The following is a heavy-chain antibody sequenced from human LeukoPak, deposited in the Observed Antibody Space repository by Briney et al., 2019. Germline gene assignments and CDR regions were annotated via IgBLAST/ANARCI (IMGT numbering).Heavy chain of an antibody. CDR1: GYTFTSYG. Sequence: ASVKVSCKASGYTFTSYGISWVRQAPGQGHEWMGWISAYNGNTNYAQKLQGRVTITTDTSTSTAYMELRSLRSDDTAVYYCARLRPYCSGCSCKPRGNYFDYWGQGTLVTVSS. CDR2: ISAYNGNT. J-gene: IGHJ4*02. D-gene: IGHD2-15*01. CDR3: ARLRPYCSGCSCKPRGNYFDY. V-gene: IGHV1-18*01.